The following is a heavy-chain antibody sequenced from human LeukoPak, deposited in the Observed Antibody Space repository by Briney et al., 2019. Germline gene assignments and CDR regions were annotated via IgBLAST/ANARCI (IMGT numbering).Heavy chain of an antibody. CDR2: IYYSGST. J-gene: IGHJ4*02. CDR1: GGSISSGDYY. Sequence: SQTLSLTCTVSGGSISSGDYYWSWIRQPPGKGLEWIGYIYYSGSTYYNPSLKSRVIISVDTSKNQFSLKLSSVTAADTAVYYCASYSVAGLSSFDYWGQGTLVTVSS. V-gene: IGHV4-30-4*01. CDR3: ASYSVAGLSSFDY. D-gene: IGHD6-19*01.